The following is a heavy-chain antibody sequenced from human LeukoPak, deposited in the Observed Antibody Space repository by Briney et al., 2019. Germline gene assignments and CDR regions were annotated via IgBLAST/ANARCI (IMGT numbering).Heavy chain of an antibody. Sequence: GGSLRLSCAASGFTFSSYAMSWVRQAPGKGLEWVSAISGSGGSTYYADSVKGRFTISRDNSKNTLYLQMNSLRAEDTAVYYCAKEDYDILTGYYNSWFDPWGQGTLVTVSS. CDR1: GFTFSSYA. CDR2: ISGSGGST. V-gene: IGHV3-23*01. CDR3: AKEDYDILTGYYNSWFDP. J-gene: IGHJ5*02. D-gene: IGHD3-9*01.